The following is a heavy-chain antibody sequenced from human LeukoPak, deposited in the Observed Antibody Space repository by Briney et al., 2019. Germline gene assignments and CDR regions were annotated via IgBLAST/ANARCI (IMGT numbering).Heavy chain of an antibody. CDR1: GVSISSYY. D-gene: IGHD1-7*01. CDR2: IYTSGST. Sequence: SETLSLTCTVSGVSISSYYWSWLRQPARKGLEWIGRIYTSGSTNYNPSLKSRVTMSVDTSKNQFSLKLSSVTAADTAVYYCAREINWNYRSLVHEYVYYYYYINVWGKGTTVSVSS. J-gene: IGHJ6*03. CDR3: AREINWNYRSLVHEYVYYYYYINV. V-gene: IGHV4-4*07.